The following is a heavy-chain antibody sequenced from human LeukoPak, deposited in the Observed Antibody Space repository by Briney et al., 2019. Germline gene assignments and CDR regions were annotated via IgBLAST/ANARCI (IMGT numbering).Heavy chain of an antibody. J-gene: IGHJ5*02. Sequence: SETLSLTCTVSGGSISSYYWSWIRQPPGKGLEWIGYMYYSGSTNYNPSLKSRVTISVDTSKNQFSLKLSPVTAADTAVYYCARGQIDLRYFDWWNWFDPWGQGTLVTVSS. CDR3: ARGQIDLRYFDWWNWFDP. V-gene: IGHV4-59*01. D-gene: IGHD3-9*01. CDR1: GGSISSYY. CDR2: MYYSGST.